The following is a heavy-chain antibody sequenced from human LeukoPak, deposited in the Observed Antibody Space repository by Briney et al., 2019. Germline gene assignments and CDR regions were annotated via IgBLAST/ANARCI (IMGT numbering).Heavy chain of an antibody. Sequence: GGPLRLSCAASGFTFSSYTMNWVRQAPGKGLEWVSSISGSSSNIYYADSVKGRFTISRDNAKNSLYLQMNSLRAEDTGVYYCARSSLTDYWGQGTLITVSS. D-gene: IGHD4/OR15-4a*01. CDR2: ISGSSSNI. CDR3: ARSSLTDY. J-gene: IGHJ4*01. CDR1: GFTFSSYT. V-gene: IGHV3-21*01.